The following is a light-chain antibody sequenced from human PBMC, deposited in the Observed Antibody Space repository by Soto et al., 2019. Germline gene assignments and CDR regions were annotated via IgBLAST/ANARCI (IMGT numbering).Light chain of an antibody. CDR3: TSYAGGNNV. Sequence: QSALTQPPSASGSPGQSVTISCTGTSSDVGGYNFVSWYQQYPGKVPKLMVYEVNKRPSGVPDRFSGSKSGNTASLTVSGLXXXXXXXYYCTSYAGGNNVFGTGTKVTVL. J-gene: IGLJ1*01. V-gene: IGLV2-8*01. CDR2: EVN. CDR1: SSDVGGYNF.